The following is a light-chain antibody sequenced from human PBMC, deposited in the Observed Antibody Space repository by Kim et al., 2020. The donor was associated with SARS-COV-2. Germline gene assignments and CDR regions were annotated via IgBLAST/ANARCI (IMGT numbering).Light chain of an antibody. CDR3: QSYDSSNQV. CDR1: SGSIASNY. V-gene: IGLV6-57*01. J-gene: IGLJ3*02. Sequence: GKTVTISCTRSSGSIASNYVQWYQQRPGSSPTTVIYEDNQRPSGVPDRFSGSIDGSSNSASLTISGLKTEDEADYYCQSYDSSNQVFGGGTQLTVL. CDR2: EDN.